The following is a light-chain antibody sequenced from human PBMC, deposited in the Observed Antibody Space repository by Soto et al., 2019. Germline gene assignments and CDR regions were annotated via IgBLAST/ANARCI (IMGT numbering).Light chain of an antibody. J-gene: IGKJ1*01. CDR2: GAS. CDR3: QQYGSSPRS. V-gene: IGKV3-20*01. Sequence: EIVLTQSPGTLSLSPGERATLSCRASQSVSSTYLAWYQHKLGQAPRLLIYGASSKASGIPDRFSGSGSGTDFTLTISRLEPEDFAVYYCQQYGSSPRSFGQGTKVAVK. CDR1: QSVSSTY.